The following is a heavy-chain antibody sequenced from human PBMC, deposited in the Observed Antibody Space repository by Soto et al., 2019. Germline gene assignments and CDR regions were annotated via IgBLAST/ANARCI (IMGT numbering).Heavy chain of an antibody. D-gene: IGHD3-22*01. CDR3: AKDRIFSGYYGGAFDY. CDR2: ISGSGGST. Sequence: GGSLRLSCAASGFTFSSYAMSWVRQAPGKGLEWVSAISGSGGSTYYADSVKGRFTISRDNSKNTLYLQMNSLRAEDTAVYYCAKDRIFSGYYGGAFDYWGQGTLVTVSS. CDR1: GFTFSSYA. J-gene: IGHJ4*02. V-gene: IGHV3-23*01.